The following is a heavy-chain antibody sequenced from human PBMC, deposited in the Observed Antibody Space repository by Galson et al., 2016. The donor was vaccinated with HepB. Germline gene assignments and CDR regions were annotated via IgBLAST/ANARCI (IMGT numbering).Heavy chain of an antibody. CDR1: GFTVSSNY. V-gene: IGHV3-66*02. CDR3: ARRSDSLLVVTGDC. CDR2: IYSGGST. J-gene: IGHJ4*02. D-gene: IGHD2-8*02. Sequence: SLRLSCAASGFTVSSNYMAWVRQAPGKGPEWVSVIYSGGSTSYADSGKGRFTISRDSSKNTLYLQMNSLGPEDTAVYYCARRSDSLLVVTGDCWGQGTLVTVSS.